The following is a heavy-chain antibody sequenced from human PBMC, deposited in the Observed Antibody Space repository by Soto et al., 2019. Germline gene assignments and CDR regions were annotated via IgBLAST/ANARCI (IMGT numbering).Heavy chain of an antibody. CDR3: AREAPSIAAAGRHYGQDV. CDR1: GFTFSSYG. CDR2: IWYDGSNK. V-gene: IGHV3-33*01. Sequence: PGRSLRLSCAASGFTFSSYGMHWVRQAPGKGLEWVAVIWYDGSNKYYADSVKGRFTISRDNSKNTLYLQMNSLRDEDTAMYYCAREAPSIAAAGRHYGQDVWAQGTTVTVSS. J-gene: IGHJ6*02. D-gene: IGHD6-13*01.